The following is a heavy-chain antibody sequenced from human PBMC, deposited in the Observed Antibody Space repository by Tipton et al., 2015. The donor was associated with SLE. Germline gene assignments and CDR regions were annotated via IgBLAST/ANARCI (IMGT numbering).Heavy chain of an antibody. D-gene: IGHD3-22*01. CDR2: ISSSSSYI. CDR3: ARAMSYYYYDSSDAFDI. CDR1: GFTFSSYS. Sequence: SLRLSCAASGFTFSSYSMNWVRQAPGKGLEWVSSISSSSSYIYYADSVKGRFTISRDNAKNSLYLQMNSLRAEETAVYYCARAMSYYYYDSSDAFDIWGQGTMVTVSS. J-gene: IGHJ3*02. V-gene: IGHV3-21*01.